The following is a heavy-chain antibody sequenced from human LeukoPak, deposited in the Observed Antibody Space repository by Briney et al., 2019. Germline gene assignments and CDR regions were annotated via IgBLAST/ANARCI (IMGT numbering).Heavy chain of an antibody. CDR3: ARVLLWFGELLSAFDI. J-gene: IGHJ3*02. CDR1: GYTFTSYY. V-gene: IGHV1-46*01. CDR2: INPSGGST. Sequence: ASVKVSCKASGYTFTSYYMHWVRQAPGQGLEWMGIINPSGGSTSYAQKFQGRVTMTRDMSTSTVYMELRSLRSDDTAVYYCARVLLWFGELLSAFDIWGQGTMVTVSS. D-gene: IGHD3-10*01.